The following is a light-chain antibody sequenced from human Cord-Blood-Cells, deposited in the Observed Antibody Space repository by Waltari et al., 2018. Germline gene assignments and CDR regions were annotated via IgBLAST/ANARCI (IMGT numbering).Light chain of an antibody. Sequence: DIQMTQSLSSLSASVGDRVTITCQASQDISNYLIWYQQKPGKAPKLLIYDASNLETGVPSRFSGSGSGTDFTFTISSLQPEDIATYYCQQYDNLPRTFGQGTKLEIK. V-gene: IGKV1-33*01. CDR1: QDISNY. CDR2: DAS. J-gene: IGKJ2*02. CDR3: QQYDNLPRT.